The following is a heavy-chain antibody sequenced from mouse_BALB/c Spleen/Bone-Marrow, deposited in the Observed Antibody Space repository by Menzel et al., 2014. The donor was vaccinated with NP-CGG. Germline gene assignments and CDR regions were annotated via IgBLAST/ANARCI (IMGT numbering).Heavy chain of an antibody. CDR2: INPSNGGT. V-gene: IGHV1S81*02. D-gene: IGHD2-1*01. Sequence: VQVVESGAELVKPGASVKLSCKASGYTFTSYYMYWVKQRPGQGLEWIGEINPSNGGTNFNEKFKGKATLTVDKSSSTAYMQLSSLTSEDSAVYYCTRSYYGNYFDVWGAGTTVTVSS. CDR1: GYTFTSYY. CDR3: TRSYYGNYFDV. J-gene: IGHJ1*01.